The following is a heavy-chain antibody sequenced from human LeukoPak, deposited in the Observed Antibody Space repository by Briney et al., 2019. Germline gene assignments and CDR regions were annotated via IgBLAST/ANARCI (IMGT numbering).Heavy chain of an antibody. Sequence: PGGSLRLSCAASGFTFSSYAMHWVRQAPGKGLEWVAVISYDGSNKYYADSVKGRFTISRDNAKNTLYLQMNSLRAEDTAVYYCASGPFDFWSGYQDWGQGTLVTVSS. J-gene: IGHJ4*02. CDR3: ASGPFDFWSGYQD. CDR1: GFTFSSYA. CDR2: ISYDGSNK. D-gene: IGHD3-3*01. V-gene: IGHV3-30*04.